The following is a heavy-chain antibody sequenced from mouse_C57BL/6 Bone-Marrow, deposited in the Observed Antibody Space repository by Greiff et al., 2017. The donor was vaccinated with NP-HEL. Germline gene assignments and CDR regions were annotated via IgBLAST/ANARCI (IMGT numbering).Heavy chain of an antibody. D-gene: IGHD2-5*01. CDR1: GYTFTSYG. V-gene: IGHV1-81*01. Sequence: VQLQQSGAELARPGASLKLSCKASGYTFTSYGISWVKQRTGQGLEWIGEIYPRSGNTYYTEKFKGQATLTADKSSSTAYMELRSLTSEDSAVYCCASGLYRNYPFAYWGQGTLVTVSA. J-gene: IGHJ3*01. CDR3: ASGLYRNYPFAY. CDR2: IYPRSGNT.